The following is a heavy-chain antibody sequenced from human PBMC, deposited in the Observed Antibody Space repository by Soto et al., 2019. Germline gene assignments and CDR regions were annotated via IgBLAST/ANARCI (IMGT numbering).Heavy chain of an antibody. CDR2: MNPNSGNT. D-gene: IGHD1-1*01. Sequence: ASVKVSCKASGYTFTSYDINWVRQATGQGLEWMGWMNPNSGNTGYAQKFQGRVTMTRNTSISAAYMELSSLRSEDTAVYYCARFISERYYYYYYYMDVWGKGTTVTVSS. J-gene: IGHJ6*03. CDR1: GYTFTSYD. CDR3: ARFISERYYYYYYYMDV. V-gene: IGHV1-8*01.